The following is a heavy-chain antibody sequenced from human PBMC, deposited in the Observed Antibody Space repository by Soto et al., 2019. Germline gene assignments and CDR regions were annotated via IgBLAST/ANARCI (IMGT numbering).Heavy chain of an antibody. CDR2: ISYDGSNK. D-gene: IGHD6-19*01. Sequence: LRLSCAASGFTFSSYGMHWVRQAPGKGLEWVAVISYDGSNKYYADSVKGRFTISRDNSKNTLYLQMNSLRAGDTAVYYCAKDRSGWSYYYYYGMDVWGQGTTVTVSS. V-gene: IGHV3-30*18. CDR1: GFTFSSYG. J-gene: IGHJ6*02. CDR3: AKDRSGWSYYYYYGMDV.